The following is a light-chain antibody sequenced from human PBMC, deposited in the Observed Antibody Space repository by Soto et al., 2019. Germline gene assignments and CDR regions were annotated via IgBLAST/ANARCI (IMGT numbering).Light chain of an antibody. J-gene: IGKJ4*01. CDR2: AAS. V-gene: IGKV1-39*01. CDR3: QQSYSTPLT. CDR1: QDIRNY. Sequence: QMTHSPSSLSASVGDIVTITCRASQDIRNYLGWYQQKPGKAPKLLIYAASSLQSGVPSRFSGSGSGTDFTLTISSLQPEDFATYYCQQSYSTPLTFGGGTKVDIK.